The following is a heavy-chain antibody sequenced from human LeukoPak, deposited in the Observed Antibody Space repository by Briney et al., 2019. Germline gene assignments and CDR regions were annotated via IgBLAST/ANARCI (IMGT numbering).Heavy chain of an antibody. CDR1: GGSISSGDYY. J-gene: IGHJ4*02. V-gene: IGHV4-30-4*01. Sequence: SETLSLTCTVSGGSISSGDYYWSWIRQPPGKGLEWIGYIYYSGSTNYNPSLKSRVTGFVDTSKNQVSLRLSSVTAADTAVYYCARHGTISSESYFDYWGQGALVTVSS. D-gene: IGHD1-14*01. CDR3: ARHGTISSESYFDY. CDR2: IYYSGST.